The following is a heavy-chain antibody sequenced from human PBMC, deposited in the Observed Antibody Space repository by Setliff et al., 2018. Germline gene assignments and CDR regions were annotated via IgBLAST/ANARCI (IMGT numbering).Heavy chain of an antibody. Sequence: PSETLSLTCSVSGDSIGRGGYYWSWIRQQPGKGLEWIGRIHYLGTTYSNASLASRLTMSVDTSKNQFSLRLTSVTAADTAVYYCARTGTYRYFDHWGQGTLVTVSS. V-gene: IGHV4-39*01. CDR1: GDSIGRGGYY. D-gene: IGHD1-1*01. J-gene: IGHJ4*02. CDR3: ARTGTYRYFDH. CDR2: IHYLGTT.